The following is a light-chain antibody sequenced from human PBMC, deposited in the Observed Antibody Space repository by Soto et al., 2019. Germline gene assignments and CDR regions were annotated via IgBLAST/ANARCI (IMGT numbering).Light chain of an antibody. V-gene: IGKV3-20*01. CDR3: QHYGSGIT. Sequence: EIVLTQSPGTLSLSPGERATLSCRASQSVSSSYLACYQQRPGQAPRLLIYGAASRATGIPDRFSGSGSGTDFILTINRLEPEDFAVYYCQHYGSGITFGQGTRLEIK. J-gene: IGKJ5*01. CDR1: QSVSSSY. CDR2: GAA.